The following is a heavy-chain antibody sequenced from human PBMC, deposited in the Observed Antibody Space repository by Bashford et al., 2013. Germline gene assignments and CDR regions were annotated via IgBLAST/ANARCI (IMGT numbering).Heavy chain of an antibody. Sequence: GSLTTLLVQPLDSPLSAMPLSWSARLQGRGWSGSSAVSASGANTFYADSVKGRFTISRDNSKNTLYLQMESLRAEDAAIYYCAKDEYSNYLYYYYGLHVWGQGTTVTVSS. J-gene: IGHJ6*02. D-gene: IGHD4-11*01. V-gene: IGHV3-23*01. CDR3: AKDEYSNYLYYYYGLHV. CDR2: VSASGANT. CDR1: DSPLSAMP.